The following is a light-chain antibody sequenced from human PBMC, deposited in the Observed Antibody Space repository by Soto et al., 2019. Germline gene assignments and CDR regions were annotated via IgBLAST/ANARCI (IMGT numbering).Light chain of an antibody. J-gene: IGKJ1*01. CDR1: QSGSSRY. CDR3: QQYGSLPWT. CDR2: GAS. Sequence: EIVLTQSPGTLSLSPGERATLSCRAGQSGSSRYLAWYQQKPGQAPRVLIYGASSRATGIPDRFSGSGSGEGLPFPIRRLEPEDFAVYYCQQYGSLPWTFGQGTKVEIK. V-gene: IGKV3-20*01.